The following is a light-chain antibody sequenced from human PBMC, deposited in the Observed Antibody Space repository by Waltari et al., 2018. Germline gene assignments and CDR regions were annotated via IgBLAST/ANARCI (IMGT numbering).Light chain of an antibody. CDR1: QSVMDN. CDR2: GAS. Sequence: EIVLTQSPAILSVSPGEGATLSCRASQSVMDNLAWYQHKPGQAPRLLIFGASTRATGFPARFSGSGSGTEFTLTITSLQSEDFATYYWQQSHTYPLTFGGGTKVDIK. CDR3: QQSHTYPLT. J-gene: IGKJ4*01. V-gene: IGKV3-15*01.